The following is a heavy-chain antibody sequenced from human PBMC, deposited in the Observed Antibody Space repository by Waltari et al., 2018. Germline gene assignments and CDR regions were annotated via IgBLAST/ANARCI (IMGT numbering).Heavy chain of an antibody. CDR2: IIPIFGTAP. D-gene: IGHD3-16*01. CDR3: ARRQLGGPFDP. J-gene: IGHJ5*02. V-gene: IGHV1-69*12. CDR1: GGTFGSYG. Sequence: QVQLVQSGAEVKKPGSSVKVSGTASGGTFGSYGITWVRQAPGEGLEWMGGIIPIFGTAPNYAQKFQGRLTVTADEATATVYMDLSGLRSDDTAVYYCARRQLGGPFDPWGQGTLVSVSS.